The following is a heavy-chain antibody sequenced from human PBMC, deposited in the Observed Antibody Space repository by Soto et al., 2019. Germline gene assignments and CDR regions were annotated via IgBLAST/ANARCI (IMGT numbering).Heavy chain of an antibody. CDR1: GFSVSSNY. Sequence: DVQLVESGGGLVQPGGSLRLSCAISGFSVSSNYLSWVRQAPGKGLEWVSVHYSGGSTYYADSVQGRFTISRAKSNNTLYLQMRTVRAEDTSVYFCARHRHPRGTVGATSPLDPWGQGPQVTVSS. J-gene: IGHJ5*02. V-gene: IGHV3-53*01. CDR3: ARHRHPRGTVGATSPLDP. D-gene: IGHD1-26*01. CDR2: HYSGGST.